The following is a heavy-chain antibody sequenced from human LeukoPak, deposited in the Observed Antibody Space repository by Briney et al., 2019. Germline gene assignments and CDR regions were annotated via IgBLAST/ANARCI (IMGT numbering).Heavy chain of an antibody. Sequence: SQTLSLTCTVSGGSISSGDYYWSWIRQPPGKGLEWIGYIYYSGSTYYDPSLKSRVTISVDTSKNQFSLKLSSVTAADTAVYYCARSLMNCSGGSCYPIDAFDIWGQGTMVTVSS. V-gene: IGHV4-30-4*08. CDR2: IYYSGST. D-gene: IGHD2-15*01. CDR3: ARSLMNCSGGSCYPIDAFDI. CDR1: GGSISSGDYY. J-gene: IGHJ3*02.